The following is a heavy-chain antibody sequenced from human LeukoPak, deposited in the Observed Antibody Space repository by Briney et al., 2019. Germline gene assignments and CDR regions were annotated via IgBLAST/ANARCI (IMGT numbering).Heavy chain of an antibody. V-gene: IGHV1-2*02. D-gene: IGHD6-13*01. CDR3: ARDFPIAAAGTSYWFDP. CDR1: GYTFTGYY. CDR2: INPNSGGT. Sequence: ASVKVSCKASGYTFTGYYMHWVRQAPGQGLEWMGWINPNSGGTNYAQKFQGRVTMTRDTSISTAYMGLSRLRSDDTAVYYCARDFPIAAAGTSYWFDPWGQGTLVTVSS. J-gene: IGHJ5*02.